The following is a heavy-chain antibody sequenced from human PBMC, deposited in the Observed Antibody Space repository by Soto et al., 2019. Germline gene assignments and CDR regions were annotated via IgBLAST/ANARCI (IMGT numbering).Heavy chain of an antibody. Sequence: GGSLRLSCAASGFTFSSYGMHWVRQAPGKGLEWVAVISYDGSNKYYADSVKGRFTISRDNSKNTLYLQMNSLRAEDTAVYYCAKDIVVVVAAPDYWGQGTLVTVS. CDR1: GFTFSSYG. J-gene: IGHJ4*02. CDR2: ISYDGSNK. CDR3: AKDIVVVVAAPDY. D-gene: IGHD2-15*01. V-gene: IGHV3-30*18.